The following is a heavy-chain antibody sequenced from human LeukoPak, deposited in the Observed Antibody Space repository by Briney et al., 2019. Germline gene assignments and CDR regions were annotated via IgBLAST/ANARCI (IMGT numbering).Heavy chain of an antibody. CDR3: ARGEVLRFLEWLFDY. J-gene: IGHJ4*02. CDR2: ISAGSRHI. Sequence: GGSLRLTCEASGFTFSIYTMNWVRQAPGKGLEWVSVISAGSRHIYYADSVRGRFTISRDDAKNSLYLQMNSLRAEDTAVYYCARGEVLRFLEWLFDYWGQGTLVTVSS. D-gene: IGHD3-3*01. CDR1: GFTFSIYT. V-gene: IGHV3-21*01.